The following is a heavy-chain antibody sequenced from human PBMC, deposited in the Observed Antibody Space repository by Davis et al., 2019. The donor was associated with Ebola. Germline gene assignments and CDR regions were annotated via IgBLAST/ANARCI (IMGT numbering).Heavy chain of an antibody. CDR2: INSDESST. Sequence: HTGGSLRLSCAASGFTFSSFWMHWVRQAPGKGLVWVSRINSDESSTSYADSVKGRFTISRDNAKNSLYLQMNSLRAEETAVYYCARGLVTPRLYYYYGMDVWGQGTTVTVSS. CDR1: GFTFSSFW. V-gene: IGHV3-74*01. CDR3: ARGLVTPRLYYYYGMDV. D-gene: IGHD4-23*01. J-gene: IGHJ6*02.